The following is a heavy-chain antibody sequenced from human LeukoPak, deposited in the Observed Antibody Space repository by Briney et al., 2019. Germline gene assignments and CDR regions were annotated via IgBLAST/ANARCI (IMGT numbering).Heavy chain of an antibody. D-gene: IGHD3-10*01. Sequence: GGSLRLSCAASGFTFSPHYMDWVRQSPGQGLEWVGLIRNKANGYTTIYAASVKGRFTISRDDSKNSVYLQMDSLKTEDTAVYYCGDLGSAGTDHWGQGTLVTISS. CDR1: GFTFSPHY. V-gene: IGHV3-72*01. J-gene: IGHJ4*02. CDR3: GDLGSAGTDH. CDR2: IRNKANGYTT.